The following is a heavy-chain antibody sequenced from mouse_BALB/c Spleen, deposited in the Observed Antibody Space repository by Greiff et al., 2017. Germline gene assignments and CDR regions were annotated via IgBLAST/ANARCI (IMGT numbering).Heavy chain of an antibody. CDR3: ARGGRGGYFDV. V-gene: IGHV1-87*01. CDR1: GYTFTSYW. Sequence: VQLQQSGAELARPGASVKLSCKASGYTFTSYWMQWVKQRPGQGLEWIGAIYPGDGDTRYTQKFKGKATLTADKSSSTAYMQLSSLASEDSAVYYCARGGRGGYFDVWGAGTTVTVSS. CDR2: IYPGDGDT. J-gene: IGHJ1*01.